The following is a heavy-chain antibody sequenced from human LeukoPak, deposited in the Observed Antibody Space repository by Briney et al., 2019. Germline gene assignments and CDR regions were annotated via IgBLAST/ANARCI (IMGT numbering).Heavy chain of an antibody. CDR2: LYYSGST. CDR3: ARLSKGRYFDYIFDY. V-gene: IGHV4-39*01. J-gene: IGHJ4*02. D-gene: IGHD3-9*01. CDR1: GGSVSSTEFS. Sequence: PSETLSLTCTVSGGSVSSTEFSWGWIRQPPGKGLQWVGNLYYSGSTSYHPSLNSRVTKSVDTSKNQFSLKMTSVTAADTAVYYCARLSKGRYFDYIFDYWGQGSLVTVSS.